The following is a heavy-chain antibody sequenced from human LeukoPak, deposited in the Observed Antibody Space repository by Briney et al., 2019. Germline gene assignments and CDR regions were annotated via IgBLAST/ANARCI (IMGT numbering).Heavy chain of an antibody. CDR2: IYSGGST. V-gene: IGHV3-53*01. D-gene: IGHD2-21*01. J-gene: IGHJ4*02. Sequence: GGSLRLSCAASGFTVSSNYMSWVRQAPGKGLEWVSVIYSGGSTYYADSVKGRFTISRDNSKNTLYLQMNSLRAEDTAVYYCARTGRSYSLVDYWGQGTLVTVSS. CDR3: ARTGRSYSLVDY. CDR1: GFTVSSNY.